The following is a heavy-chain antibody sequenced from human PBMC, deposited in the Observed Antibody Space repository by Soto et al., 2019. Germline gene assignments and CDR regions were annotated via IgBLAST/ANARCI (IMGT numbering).Heavy chain of an antibody. J-gene: IGHJ5*02. V-gene: IGHV1-69*13. Sequence: ASVKVSCKASGGTFSSYTISWVRQAPGQGLEWMGGIIPIFGTANYAQKFQGRVTITADESTSTAYMELSSLRSEDTAVYYCARGVDFWSHKQTYNWFDPWGQGTLVTAPQ. D-gene: IGHD3-3*01. CDR3: ARGVDFWSHKQTYNWFDP. CDR1: GGTFSSYT. CDR2: IIPIFGTA.